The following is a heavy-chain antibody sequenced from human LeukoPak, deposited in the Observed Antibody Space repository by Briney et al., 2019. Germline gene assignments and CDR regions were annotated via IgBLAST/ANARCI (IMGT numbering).Heavy chain of an antibody. V-gene: IGHV5-51*01. CDR2: IYPSDSDT. Sequence: GESLKISCKASGYNFPYFWIGWVRQKPGKGLEWMGLIYPSDSDTRYSPSFQGQVTISADKSISTAYLQWSSLKASDTAMYYCARQYNWFDPWGQGTLVTVSS. CDR1: GYNFPYFW. J-gene: IGHJ5*02. CDR3: ARQYNWFDP.